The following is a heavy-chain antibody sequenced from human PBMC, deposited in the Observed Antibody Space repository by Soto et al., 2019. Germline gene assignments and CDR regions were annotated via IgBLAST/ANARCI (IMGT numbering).Heavy chain of an antibody. CDR1: GCTFTSYG. J-gene: IGHJ4*02. CDR3: ARGSSYYYDSSGSSPFDY. V-gene: IGHV1-18*01. D-gene: IGHD3-22*01. Sequence: QVQLVQSGAEVKKPGASVKVSCKASGCTFTSYGISWVRQAPGQGLEWMGWISAYNGNTNYAQKLQGRVTMTTDTSTSTAYMELRSLRSDDTAVYYCARGSSYYYDSSGSSPFDYWGQGTLVTVSS. CDR2: ISAYNGNT.